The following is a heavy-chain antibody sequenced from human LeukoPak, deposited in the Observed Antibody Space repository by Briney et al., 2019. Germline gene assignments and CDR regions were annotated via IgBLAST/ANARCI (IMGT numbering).Heavy chain of an antibody. CDR2: IYHNGNN. CDR1: GGSVTSGGSY. CDR3: ARGSAWYFIH. J-gene: IGHJ4*02. Sequence: PSETLSLTCTVTGGSVTSGGSYWSWIRQPPGKGLEWLGYIYHNGNNKFNPSLESRITISVDTSRNQFSLKLSSVTAADTALYYCARGSAWYFIHWSQGTLVTVSA. V-gene: IGHV4-61*08. D-gene: IGHD6-19*01.